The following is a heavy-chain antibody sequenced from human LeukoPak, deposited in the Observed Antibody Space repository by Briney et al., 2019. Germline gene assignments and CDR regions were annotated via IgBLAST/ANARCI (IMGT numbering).Heavy chain of an antibody. D-gene: IGHD2-2*01. Sequence: PGGSLGLSCAASGFSFSSYSMNWVRQAPGKGLEWVSYITSSSSTTYYADSVKGRFTISRDNAKNSLYLQMNSLRDEDTAVYYCATSSKGYYYYGMDVWGQGTTVTVS. CDR3: ATSSKGYYYYGMDV. CDR1: GFSFSSYS. J-gene: IGHJ6*02. CDR2: ITSSSSTT. V-gene: IGHV3-48*02.